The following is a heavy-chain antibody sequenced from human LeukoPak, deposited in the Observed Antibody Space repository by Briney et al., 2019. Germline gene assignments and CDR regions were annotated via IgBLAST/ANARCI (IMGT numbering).Heavy chain of an antibody. J-gene: IGHJ6*02. D-gene: IGHD2-2*02. CDR2: ISWNSGSI. Sequence: PGGSLRLSCAASGFTFSSYWMSWVRQAPGKGLEWVSGISWNSGSIGYADSVKGRFTISRDNAKNSLYLQMNSLRAEDTALYYCAKDIGCSSTTCYTSRNYGMDVWGQGTTVTVSS. CDR3: AKDIGCSSTTCYTSRNYGMDV. CDR1: GFTFSSYW. V-gene: IGHV3-9*01.